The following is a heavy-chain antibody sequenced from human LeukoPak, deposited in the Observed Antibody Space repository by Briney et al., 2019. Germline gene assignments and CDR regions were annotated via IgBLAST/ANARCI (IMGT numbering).Heavy chain of an antibody. CDR3: ARGKSVRSFDY. J-gene: IGHJ4*02. V-gene: IGHV4-34*01. CDR1: GGSFSSYY. CDR2: INHSGST. Sequence: SETLSLTCAVYGGSFSSYYWSWIRQPPGKGLEWIGEINHSGSTNYNPSLKSRVTISVDTSKNQFSLKLSSVTAADTAVYYCARGKSVRSFDYWGQGTLSPSPQ. D-gene: IGHD3-10*01.